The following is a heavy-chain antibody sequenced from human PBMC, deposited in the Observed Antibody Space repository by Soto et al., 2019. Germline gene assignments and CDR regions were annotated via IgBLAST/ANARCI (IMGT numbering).Heavy chain of an antibody. CDR2: ISSGGSSI. CDR3: ARDIGVGPAGFDY. J-gene: IGHJ4*02. D-gene: IGHD2-2*01. CDR1: GFTFSSYE. Sequence: GGSLRLSCAASGFTFSSYEMNWVRQAPGKGLEWVSHISSGGSSIYYADSVKGRFTISRDNAKNSVYLQMNSLRAEDTAVYYCARDIGVGPAGFDYWGQGTLVTVS. V-gene: IGHV3-48*03.